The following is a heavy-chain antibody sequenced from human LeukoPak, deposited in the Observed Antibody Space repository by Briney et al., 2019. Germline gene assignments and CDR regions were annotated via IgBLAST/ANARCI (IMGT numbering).Heavy chain of an antibody. V-gene: IGHV4-59*01. CDR1: GGSISDYY. CDR2: AYYGGNT. Sequence: SETLSLTCTVSGGSISDYYCSWIRQPPGKGLEWVGYAYYGGNTDYNPSLKSRVTISVDTAKNQFSLKLRSVTAADTAVYYCARRRGSGTQLWRYDGFDIWGQGTVVTVSS. CDR3: ARRRGSGTQLWRYDGFDI. J-gene: IGHJ3*02. D-gene: IGHD5-18*01.